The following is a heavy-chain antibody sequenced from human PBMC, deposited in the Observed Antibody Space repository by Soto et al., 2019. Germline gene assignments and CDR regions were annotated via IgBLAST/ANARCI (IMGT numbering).Heavy chain of an antibody. Sequence: GGSLRLSCAASGFTFSSYVMSWVRQAPGKGLEWVSAISGSGGSTYYADSVKGRFTISRDNSKNTLYLQMNSLRAEDTAVYYCANERAFGVVAFDYWGQGTLVTVSS. J-gene: IGHJ4*02. CDR1: GFTFSSYV. CDR3: ANERAFGVVAFDY. D-gene: IGHD3-3*01. CDR2: ISGSGGST. V-gene: IGHV3-23*01.